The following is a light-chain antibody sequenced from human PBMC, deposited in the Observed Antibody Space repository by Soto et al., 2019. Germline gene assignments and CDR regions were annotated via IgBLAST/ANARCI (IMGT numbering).Light chain of an antibody. CDR3: SSKTSTSTLL. CDR2: GNS. V-gene: IGLV1-40*01. Sequence: QSALTQPPSVSGAPGQRVTISCAGSSSHIGATYDIHWYQQLPGAAPRLLIYGNSNRPSGVPDRFAGSKSGTSASLAIIGLQAEDEADYYCSSKTSTSTLLFGGGTKVTVL. J-gene: IGLJ2*01. CDR1: SSHIGATYD.